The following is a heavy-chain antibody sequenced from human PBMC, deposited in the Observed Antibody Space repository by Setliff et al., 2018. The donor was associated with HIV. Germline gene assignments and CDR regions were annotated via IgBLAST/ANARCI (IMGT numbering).Heavy chain of an antibody. Sequence: ASVKVSCKASGDTNPSDAISWVRQAPGQGLEWMGWISGYNGNTKYAQNMQGRVTMTTDTSTTTAYMELRSLRSDDTAVYYCARDQLKPTGYFFDYWGLGTLVTVSS. D-gene: IGHD1-1*01. CDR3: ARDQLKPTGYFFDY. CDR2: ISGYNGNT. J-gene: IGHJ4*02. V-gene: IGHV1-18*01. CDR1: GDTNPSDA.